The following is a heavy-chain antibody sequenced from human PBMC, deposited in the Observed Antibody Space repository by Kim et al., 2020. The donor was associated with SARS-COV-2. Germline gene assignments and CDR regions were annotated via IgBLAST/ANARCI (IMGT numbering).Heavy chain of an antibody. V-gene: IGHV4-31*03. D-gene: IGHD3-16*01. Sequence: SETLSLTCTVSGGSISSGGYYWSWIRQHPGKGLEWIGYIYYSGSTYYNPSLKSRVTISVDTSKNQFSLKLSSVTAADTAVYYCARHGGRQMITFGGVRGFDYWGQGTLVTVSS. CDR2: IYYSGST. CDR1: GGSISSGGYY. J-gene: IGHJ4*02. CDR3: ARHGGRQMITFGGVRGFDY.